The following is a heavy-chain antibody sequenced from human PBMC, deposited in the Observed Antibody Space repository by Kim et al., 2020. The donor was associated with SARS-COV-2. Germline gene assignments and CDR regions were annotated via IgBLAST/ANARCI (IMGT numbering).Heavy chain of an antibody. CDR2: INAGTGNT. Sequence: ASVKVSCKASGYIFTDFSMQWVRQAPGQRLEWMGWINAGTGNTKFSQQFQGRVTFTRDTSTNTASMELSSLGSEDTAVYYCARDLVHTGFDYWGQGTLVAVSS. V-gene: IGHV1-3*01. CDR3: ARDLVHTGFDY. CDR1: GYIFTDFS. D-gene: IGHD2-8*02. J-gene: IGHJ4*02.